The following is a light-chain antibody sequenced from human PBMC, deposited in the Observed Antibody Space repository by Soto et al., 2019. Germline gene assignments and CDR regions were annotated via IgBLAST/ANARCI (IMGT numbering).Light chain of an antibody. CDR3: QQYNNWLIT. Sequence: EIVMTQSPVTLSVSPGERATLSCTASQSVSSNLAWYQQKPGQAPRLLIYSASTRATGIPARFSGSGSGTEFTLTISGLQSEDFAVYYCQQYNNWLITFGQGTRLEIK. J-gene: IGKJ5*01. V-gene: IGKV3-15*01. CDR2: SAS. CDR1: QSVSSN.